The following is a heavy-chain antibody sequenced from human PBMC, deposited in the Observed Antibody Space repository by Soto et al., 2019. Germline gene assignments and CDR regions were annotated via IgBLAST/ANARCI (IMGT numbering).Heavy chain of an antibody. D-gene: IGHD5-18*01. CDR1: GGSISSSSYY. CDR2: IYYSGST. J-gene: IGHJ6*02. CDR3: ARHTEDTAMVKRVDYYYYGMDV. V-gene: IGHV4-39*01. Sequence: SETLSLTCTVSGGSISSSSYYWGWIRQPPGKRLEWIGSIYYSGSTYYNPSLKSRVTISVDTSKNQFSLKLSSVTAADTAVYYCARHTEDTAMVKRVDYYYYGMDVWGQGTTVTVSS.